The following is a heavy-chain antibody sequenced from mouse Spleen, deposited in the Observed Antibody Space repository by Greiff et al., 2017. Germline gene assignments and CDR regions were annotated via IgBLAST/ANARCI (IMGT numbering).Heavy chain of an antibody. CDR1: GFTFSSYA. CDR2: ISSGGGNT. J-gene: IGHJ3*01. Sequence: YLVESGGGLVKLGGSLKLSCAASGFTFSSYAMSWVRQTPEKRLEWVATISSGGGNTYYPDSVKGRFTISRDNAKNTLYLQMSSLKSEDTAMYYCARQGQLGGFAYWGQGTLVTVSA. D-gene: IGHD3-2*01. V-gene: IGHV5-9-3*01. CDR3: ARQGQLGGFAY.